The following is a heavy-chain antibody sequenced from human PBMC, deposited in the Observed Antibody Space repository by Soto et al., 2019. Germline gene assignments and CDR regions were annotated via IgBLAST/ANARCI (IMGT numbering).Heavy chain of an antibody. Sequence: SGPTLMNPTQTLTLTCTFSGFSLSTSGMCVSWIRQPPGKALEWLARIDWDDDKYYSTSLKTRLTISKDTSKNQVVLTMTNMDPVDTATYYCARIHFYCISTSCYCGNWFDPWGQGTLVTVSS. D-gene: IGHD2-2*01. CDR1: GFSLSTSGMC. V-gene: IGHV2-70*11. J-gene: IGHJ5*02. CDR2: IDWDDDK. CDR3: ARIHFYCISTSCYCGNWFDP.